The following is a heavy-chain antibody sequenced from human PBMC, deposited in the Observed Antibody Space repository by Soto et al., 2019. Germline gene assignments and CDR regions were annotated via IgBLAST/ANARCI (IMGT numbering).Heavy chain of an antibody. V-gene: IGHV3-30-3*01. Sequence: GGSLRLSCAASGFTFSNFAMYWVRQAPGKGLEWVTVISYDGSHKYYADSVKGRFTISRDNSKNTLYLQMNNLRAEDSAVYFCARGYSYQRAMDVWGQGTTVTVSS. J-gene: IGHJ6*02. CDR3: ARGYSYQRAMDV. D-gene: IGHD2-15*01. CDR1: GFTFSNFA. CDR2: ISYDGSHK.